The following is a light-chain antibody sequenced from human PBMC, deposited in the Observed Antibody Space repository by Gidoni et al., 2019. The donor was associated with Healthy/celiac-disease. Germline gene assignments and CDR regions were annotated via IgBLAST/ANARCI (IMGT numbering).Light chain of an antibody. CDR1: KLGDKY. CDR3: QAWDSSTGV. V-gene: IGLV3-1*01. Sequence: SYELTQPPSVSVSPGQTASITCSGDKLGDKYACWYHQKPGQSPVLVIYQDSKRPSGIPERFSGSNSGNTATLTISGTQAMDEADYYCQAWDSSTGVFGTGTKVXVX. J-gene: IGLJ1*01. CDR2: QDS.